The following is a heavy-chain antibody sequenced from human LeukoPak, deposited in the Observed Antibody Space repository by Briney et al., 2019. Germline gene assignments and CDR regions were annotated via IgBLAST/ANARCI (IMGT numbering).Heavy chain of an antibody. CDR3: ARDPTTYCGGDCYSSSNDY. CDR2: IIPIFGTA. CDR1: GGTFSSYA. J-gene: IGHJ4*02. V-gene: IGHV1-69*13. Sequence: SVKVSCKASGGTFSSYAISWVRQAPGQGLEWMGGIIPIFGTANYAQKFQGRVTTTADESTSTAYMELSSLRSEDTAVYYCARDPTTYCGGDCYSSSNDYWGQGTLVTVSS. D-gene: IGHD2-21*02.